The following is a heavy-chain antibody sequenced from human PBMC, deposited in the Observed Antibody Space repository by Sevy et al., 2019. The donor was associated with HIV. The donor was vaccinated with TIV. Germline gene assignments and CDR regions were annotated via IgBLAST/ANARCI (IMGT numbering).Heavy chain of an antibody. CDR1: GFSFSGYA. V-gene: IGHV3-30-3*01. D-gene: IGHD3-3*01. J-gene: IGHJ3*02. CDR2: ISDDGSRK. Sequence: GGSLRLSCTASGFSFSGYAMHWVRQAPGKGLEWVVGISDDGSRKYYVDSVKDRFTISRDNSENTLYLEMNSLRSEDTAIYYCARDRWRFLEWLRVAFDIWGHGTMVTVSS. CDR3: ARDRWRFLEWLRVAFDI.